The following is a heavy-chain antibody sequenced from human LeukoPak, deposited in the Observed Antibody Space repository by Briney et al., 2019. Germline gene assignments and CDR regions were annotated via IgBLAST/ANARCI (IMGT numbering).Heavy chain of an antibody. CDR2: ISETGGGT. J-gene: IGHJ4*02. CDR1: GFTFATYA. CDR3: DASGL. Sequence: GGSLRLSCAASGFTFATYAMGWVRQSPGKGLEWVSTISETGGGTHYANSVRGRFTISRDNSKNTLYLQMNNLRAEDTAIYYCDASGLWGQGTLVTVSS. V-gene: IGHV3-23*01.